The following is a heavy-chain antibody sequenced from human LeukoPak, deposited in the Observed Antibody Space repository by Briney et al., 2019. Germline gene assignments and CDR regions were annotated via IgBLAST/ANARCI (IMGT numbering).Heavy chain of an antibody. J-gene: IGHJ4*02. CDR1: GYSFSYFG. CDR2: ISGYNGNT. Sequence: ASVKVSCKASGYSFSYFGINWVRQAPGQGLEWMGWISGYNGNTNYAQKSEGRLTLTTDTATSTVYMELRNLRSDDTAVYYCARGLDAAAGLANFDNWGQGTLVTVSS. CDR3: ARGLDAAAGLANFDN. D-gene: IGHD6-25*01. V-gene: IGHV1-18*01.